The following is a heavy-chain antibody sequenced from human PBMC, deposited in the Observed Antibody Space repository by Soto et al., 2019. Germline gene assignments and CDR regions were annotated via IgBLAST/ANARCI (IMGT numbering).Heavy chain of an antibody. D-gene: IGHD7-27*01. CDR1: GYSFTSYW. CDR3: AGLGNWGSVKGIGAFDI. J-gene: IGHJ3*02. Sequence: VESLKISCKGSGYSFTSYWIGWVRQMPGKGLEWMGIIYPGDSDTRYSPSFQGKVTISADRSISTAYLQWSSLKASDTAMYCCAGLGNWGSVKGIGAFDIWGQGTMVTVSS. V-gene: IGHV5-51*01. CDR2: IYPGDSDT.